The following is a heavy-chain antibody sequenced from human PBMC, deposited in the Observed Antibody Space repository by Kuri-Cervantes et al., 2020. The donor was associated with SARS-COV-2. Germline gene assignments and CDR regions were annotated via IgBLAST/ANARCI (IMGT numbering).Heavy chain of an antibody. D-gene: IGHD3-22*01. J-gene: IGHJ4*02. CDR3: TTGPDRYYYDSSGFDY. V-gene: IGHV3-73*01. Sequence: GGSLRLSCEVSGSLFSASAIHWVRQGSGKGLEWVGRVRGKANNYATAYAASVKGRFTISRDDSKNTAYLQMNSLKTEDTAVYYCTTGPDRYYYDSSGFDYWGQGTLVTVSS. CDR1: GSLFSASA. CDR2: VRGKANNYAT.